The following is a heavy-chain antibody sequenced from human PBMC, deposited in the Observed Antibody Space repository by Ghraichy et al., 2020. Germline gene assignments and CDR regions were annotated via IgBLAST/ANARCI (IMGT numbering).Heavy chain of an antibody. Sequence: SETLSLTCTVSGASISSYDWSWIRQPPGSRLEWIGHIFSAGTTNYNPSLKSRLTVSFDTSKNQFSLKLSSVTAADTAVYYCARAFGNYNAMDVWGQGTTGTVSS. V-gene: IGHV4-59*01. CDR1: GASISSYD. CDR2: IFSAGTT. D-gene: IGHD3-10*01. CDR3: ARAFGNYNAMDV. J-gene: IGHJ6*02.